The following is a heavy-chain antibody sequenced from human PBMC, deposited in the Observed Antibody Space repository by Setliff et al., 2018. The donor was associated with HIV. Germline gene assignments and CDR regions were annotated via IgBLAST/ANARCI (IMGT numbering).Heavy chain of an antibody. V-gene: IGHV4-59*11. J-gene: IGHJ4*02. D-gene: IGHD1-1*01. CDR2: IYSTGST. CDR3: ARGPTRFYFDY. Sequence: SETLSLTCTVSGASISSHYWSWIRQSPGKELEWIGYIYSTGSTNYNPSLQSRVTISMDASQNNFSLKLTSVTPADTAVYYCARGPTRFYFDYWGQGTLVTVSS. CDR1: GASISSHY.